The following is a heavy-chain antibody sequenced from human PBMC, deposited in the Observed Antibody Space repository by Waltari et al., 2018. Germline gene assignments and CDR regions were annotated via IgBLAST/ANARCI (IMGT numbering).Heavy chain of an antibody. V-gene: IGHV1-2*06. CDR2: INPNSGGT. Sequence: ASVKVSCKASGYTFTGYYMHWVRQAPGQGLEWMGRINPNSGGTNYAQKFQGRVTMTRDTSISTAYMELSSLRSEDTAVYYCASMKWELLRGYYYYYGMDVWGQGTTVTVSS. D-gene: IGHD1-26*01. CDR3: ASMKWELLRGYYYYYGMDV. J-gene: IGHJ6*02. CDR1: GYTFTGYY.